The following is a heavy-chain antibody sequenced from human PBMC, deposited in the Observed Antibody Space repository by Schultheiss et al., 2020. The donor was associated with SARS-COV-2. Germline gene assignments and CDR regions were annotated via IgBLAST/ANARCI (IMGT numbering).Heavy chain of an antibody. V-gene: IGHV4-34*01. CDR3: ARDSGWLSALF. D-gene: IGHD6-19*01. Sequence: SETLSLTCAVYGGSFSGYYWSWIRQPPGKGLEWIGEINHSGSTNYNPSLKSRVTISVDTSKNQFSLKLNSVTAADTAVYYCARDSGWLSALFWGQGTLVTVSS. CDR1: GGSFSGYY. CDR2: INHSGST. J-gene: IGHJ4*02.